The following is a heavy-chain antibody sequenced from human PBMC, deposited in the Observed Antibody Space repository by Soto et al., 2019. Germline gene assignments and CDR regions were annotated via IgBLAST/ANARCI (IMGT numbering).Heavy chain of an antibody. CDR1: GGSIASSLYY. J-gene: IGHJ4*02. D-gene: IGHD6-19*01. CDR3: VSHRNYIVVSGSFGDY. CDR2: IYYSGST. Sequence: PSETLSLTCTVSGGSIASSLYYWGWVRQSPGKGLEWIESIYYSGSTHYNPSLKSRVTVSVDTSKNHFSLKLTSVTAADTAVYFCVSHRNYIVVSGSFGDYWSQGTLVTVS. V-gene: IGHV4-39*01.